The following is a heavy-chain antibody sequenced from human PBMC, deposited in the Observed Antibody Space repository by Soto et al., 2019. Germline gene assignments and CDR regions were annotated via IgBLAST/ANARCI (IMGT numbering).Heavy chain of an antibody. J-gene: IGHJ4*02. D-gene: IGHD3-10*01. CDR1: GGSLRNSV. Sequence: QVQLVQSGAEVKKPGSSVKVSCTASGGSLRNSVISWVRQAPAQRLEWMGGVIPILGTANYAQKFQGRVTMTADEATSTAYMHLSSLSPDDTAVYYCARIGHPGHWGPGTLVIVSS. V-gene: IGHV1-69*01. CDR3: ARIGHPGH. CDR2: VIPILGTA.